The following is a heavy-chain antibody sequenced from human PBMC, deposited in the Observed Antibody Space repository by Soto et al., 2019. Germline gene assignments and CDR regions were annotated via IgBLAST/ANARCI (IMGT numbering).Heavy chain of an antibody. J-gene: IGHJ4*02. D-gene: IGHD6-19*01. V-gene: IGHV3-53*01. CDR2: IYGGGTT. Sequence: EVQLVESGGGLIQPGGPLSLSGEASGSPARGKSMPWVRQAPGKGLEWVSVIYGGGTTYYADSVKGRFTISRDTSKNTLYLQMNSLRAEDTAVYYCVQTTGWPGFDFWGQGTLVTVSS. CDR1: GSPARGKS. CDR3: VQTTGWPGFDF.